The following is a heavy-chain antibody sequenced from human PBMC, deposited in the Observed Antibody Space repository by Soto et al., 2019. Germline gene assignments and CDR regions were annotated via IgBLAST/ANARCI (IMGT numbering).Heavy chain of an antibody. CDR3: ARDLGTTIAGPPRRETYGGLDP. CDR2: SIPIIGPA. V-gene: IGHV1-69*01. Sequence: QVQLVQSGAEVKRPGSSVKLSCKASGGTFTYYGISWVRQAPGQGLEWMGGSIPIIGPATYAQKFQGRLTISAAQSTSTAYMELSSLGSEDTALYYCARDLGTTIAGPPRRETYGGLDPWGQGTLVTVSS. J-gene: IGHJ5*02. D-gene: IGHD3-22*01. CDR1: GGTFTYYG.